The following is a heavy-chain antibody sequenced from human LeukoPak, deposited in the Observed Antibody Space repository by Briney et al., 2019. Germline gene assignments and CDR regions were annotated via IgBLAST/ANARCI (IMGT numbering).Heavy chain of an antibody. J-gene: IGHJ4*02. D-gene: IGHD5-18*01. V-gene: IGHV3-30*01. Sequence: GGSLRHSCAASGFTFSNYAMHWVRQAPGKGLEWVAVISYDGSNKYYADSVKGRFTISRDNSKNTLYLQMNSLRAEDTAVYYCARDGEYSYGYGYDYWGQGTLVTVSS. CDR2: ISYDGSNK. CDR1: GFTFSNYA. CDR3: ARDGEYSYGYGYDY.